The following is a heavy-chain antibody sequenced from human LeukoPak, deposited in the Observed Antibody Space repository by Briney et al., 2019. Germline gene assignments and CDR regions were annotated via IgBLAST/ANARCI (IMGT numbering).Heavy chain of an antibody. Sequence: ASVKVSCKASGYTFTSYGICWVRQAPGQGLEWMGWISAYNGNTNYAQKLQGRVTMTTDTSTSTAYMELRSLRSDDTAVYYCARATRDGYAKWGLDYWGQGTLVTVSS. D-gene: IGHD5-24*01. V-gene: IGHV1-18*01. CDR1: GYTFTSYG. CDR2: ISAYNGNT. J-gene: IGHJ4*02. CDR3: ARATRDGYAKWGLDY.